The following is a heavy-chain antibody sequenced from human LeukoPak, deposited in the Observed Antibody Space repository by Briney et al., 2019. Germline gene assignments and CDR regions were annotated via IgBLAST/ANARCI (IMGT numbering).Heavy chain of an antibody. D-gene: IGHD2-2*01. J-gene: IGHJ3*02. CDR3: AKDIVVVPAASDAFDI. CDR2: ISYDGSNK. V-gene: IGHV3-30-3*02. CDR1: GFTFSSYA. Sequence: GGSPRLSCAASGFTFSSYAMHWVRQAPGKGLEWVAVISYDGSNKYYADSVKGRFTISRDNSKNTLYLQMNSLRAEDTAVYYCAKDIVVVPAASDAFDIWGQGTMVTVSS.